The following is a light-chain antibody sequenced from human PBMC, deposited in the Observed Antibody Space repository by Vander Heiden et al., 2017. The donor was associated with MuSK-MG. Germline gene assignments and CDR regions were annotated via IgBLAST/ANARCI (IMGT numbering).Light chain of an antibody. CDR3: CSYADTTDV. Sequence: QSALTQPRSVSGSPGQSVAISCTGTSSDVGAYNWVSWYQQHPGKAPKLIVYDVSERPSGVPDRFSGSKSGNTVSLTISGLQAEDEADYYCCSYADTTDVFGSGTKVTVL. CDR2: DVS. CDR1: SSDVGAYNW. J-gene: IGLJ1*01. V-gene: IGLV2-11*01.